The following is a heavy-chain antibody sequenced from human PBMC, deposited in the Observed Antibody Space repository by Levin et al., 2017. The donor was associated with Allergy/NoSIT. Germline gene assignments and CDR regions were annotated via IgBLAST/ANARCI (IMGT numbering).Heavy chain of an antibody. CDR2: INPNIGAT. V-gene: IGHV1-2*02. Sequence: KSGESLKISCKASGYTFTGYYMHWVRQAPGQGLEWMGRINPNIGATDYAQKFRGRVTMTRDTSINTAYMELSRLTSADTAVYYCACLQSAYYNLDVWGQGTTVTVS. J-gene: IGHJ6*02. D-gene: IGHD3-10*01. CDR3: ACLQSAYYNLDV. CDR1: GYTFTGYY.